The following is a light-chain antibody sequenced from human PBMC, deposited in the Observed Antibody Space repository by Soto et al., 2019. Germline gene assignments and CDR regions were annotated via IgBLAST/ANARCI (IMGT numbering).Light chain of an antibody. CDR2: DAS. J-gene: IGKJ3*01. Sequence: EIVLTQSPVTLSLSPGERATLSCRASQRVTANYLAWYQQRPGQAPRLLIYDASKRATGIPARFSGSGSGTDVTLTISSLEPEDFAVYYCQQRSKWPLTFGPGTKVDIK. V-gene: IGKV3-11*01. CDR3: QQRSKWPLT. CDR1: QRVTANY.